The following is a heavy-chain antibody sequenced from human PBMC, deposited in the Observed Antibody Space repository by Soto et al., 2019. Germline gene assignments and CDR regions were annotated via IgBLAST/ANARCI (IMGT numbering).Heavy chain of an antibody. Sequence: ASVKVSCKASGYSFTSHGITWVRQAPGQGLEWMGWISPHNQNKHYAQRLQGRVTMTTDTSTNTAYLQMYSLRVEDTAVYYCARESEHWGQGTLVTVSS. J-gene: IGHJ4*02. CDR1: GYSFTSHG. D-gene: IGHD1-1*01. CDR3: ARESEH. V-gene: IGHV1-18*01. CDR2: ISPHNQNK.